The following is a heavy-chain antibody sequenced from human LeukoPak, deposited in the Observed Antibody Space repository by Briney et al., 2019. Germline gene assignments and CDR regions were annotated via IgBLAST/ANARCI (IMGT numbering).Heavy chain of an antibody. J-gene: IGHJ4*02. Sequence: ASVKVSCKASGYTFTTYAMHWVRQAPGQMLEWMGWINGFNANTRYSQKLQGRVTITWDTAASTAYVELSSLRSEDTAVYHCARGGGYGDLIPFDYWGQGTLVTVSS. CDR2: INGFNANT. V-gene: IGHV1-3*01. CDR3: ARGGGYGDLIPFDY. D-gene: IGHD4-17*01. CDR1: GYTFTTYA.